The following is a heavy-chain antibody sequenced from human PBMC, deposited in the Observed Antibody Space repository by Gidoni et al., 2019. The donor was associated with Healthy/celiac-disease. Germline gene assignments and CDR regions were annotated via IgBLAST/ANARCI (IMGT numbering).Heavy chain of an antibody. D-gene: IGHD2-15*01. CDR1: GGTFSSYA. Sequence: QVQPVQSGAEVKQHGSSMKVCCQACGGTFSSYAICWVRQAPGQGLEWMGGIIPIFGTANYAQKFQGRVTITADESTSTAYRELSSLRSEYTSVYYCAGVEDHADPWGQGTLVTVSS. CDR2: IIPIFGTA. V-gene: IGHV1-69*01. J-gene: IGHJ5*02. CDR3: AGVEDHADP.